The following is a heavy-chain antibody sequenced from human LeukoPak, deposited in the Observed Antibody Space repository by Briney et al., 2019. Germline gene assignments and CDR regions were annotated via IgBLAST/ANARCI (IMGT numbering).Heavy chain of an antibody. Sequence: PGGSLRLSCAASGFPYSSYAMHWVRQAPGKGLEWVAVISYGGSNKHYADSVKGRFTISRDNSKNTLYLQMNSLRAEDTAVYYCARVSGTYYYYGMDVWGQGTTVTVSS. CDR3: ARVSGTYYYYGMDV. J-gene: IGHJ6*02. D-gene: IGHD1-7*01. V-gene: IGHV3-30-3*01. CDR2: ISYGGSNK. CDR1: GFPYSSYA.